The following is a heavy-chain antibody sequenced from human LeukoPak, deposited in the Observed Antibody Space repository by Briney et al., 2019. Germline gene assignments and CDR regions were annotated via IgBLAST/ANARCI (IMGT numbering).Heavy chain of an antibody. CDR1: GFTFSSYA. CDR2: ISYDGSNK. CDR3: AKEGPVRGVVDY. V-gene: IGHV3-30*04. J-gene: IGHJ4*02. Sequence: PGGSLRLSCAASGFTFSSYAMHWVRQAPGKGLEWVAVISYDGSNKYYADSVKGRFTISRDNSKNTLYLQMNSLRAEDTAVYYCAKEGPVRGVVDYWGQGTLVTVSS. D-gene: IGHD3-10*01.